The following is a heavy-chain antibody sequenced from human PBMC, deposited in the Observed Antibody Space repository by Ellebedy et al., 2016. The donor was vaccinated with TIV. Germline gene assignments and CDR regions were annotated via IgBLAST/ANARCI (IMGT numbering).Heavy chain of an antibody. CDR1: GGSINNFY. Sequence: MPSETLSLTCSVPGGSINNFYWTRVRQPAGKGLEWIGRLFPSGRTHSSPSLKSRLTMSVDTSTNQFSLRLSSVTAADTAVYYCARGDYGDYEDYWGQGILVTVSS. V-gene: IGHV4-4*07. CDR2: LFPSGRT. J-gene: IGHJ4*02. CDR3: ARGDYGDYEDY. D-gene: IGHD4-17*01.